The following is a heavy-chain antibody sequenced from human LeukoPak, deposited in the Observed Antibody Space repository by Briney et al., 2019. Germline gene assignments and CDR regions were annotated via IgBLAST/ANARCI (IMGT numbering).Heavy chain of an antibody. D-gene: IGHD3-10*01. V-gene: IGHV4-38-2*01. Sequence: SETLSLTCAVSGYSISSGCYWGWIRQPPGKGLEWIGNIYHSGSTDYNPSLKSRLTISVDTSKNQFSLKLNSVTAADTAIYYCARVTLVRGVSNCFDPWGQGTLVTVSS. CDR2: IYHSGST. CDR3: ARVTLVRGVSNCFDP. J-gene: IGHJ5*02. CDR1: GYSISSGCY.